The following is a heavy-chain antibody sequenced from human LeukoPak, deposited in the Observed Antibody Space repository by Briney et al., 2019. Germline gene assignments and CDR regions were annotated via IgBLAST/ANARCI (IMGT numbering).Heavy chain of an antibody. V-gene: IGHV4-61*01. D-gene: IGHD5-18*01. CDR3: ARALGTVDTAMVELLFYYYYGMDV. J-gene: IGHJ6*02. Sequence: SDTLSLTCTVSGGSVSSGSYYWSWIRQPPGKGLEWIGYIYYSGSTNYNPSLKSRVTISVDTSKNQFSLKLSSVTAADTAVYYCARALGTVDTAMVELLFYYYYGMDVWGQGTTVTVSS. CDR1: GGSVSSGSYY. CDR2: IYYSGST.